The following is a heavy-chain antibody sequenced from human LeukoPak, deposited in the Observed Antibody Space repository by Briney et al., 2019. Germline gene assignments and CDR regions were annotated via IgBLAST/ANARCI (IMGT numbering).Heavy chain of an antibody. CDR2: ISAYNGNT. V-gene: IGHV1-18*01. Sequence: GASVKVSCKASGYTFTSYGISWVRQAPGQGLEWMGWISAYNGNTNYAQKLQGRVTMTTDTSTSTAYMELRSLRSDDTAVYYCARVKIRYSSGWVFDYWGQGTLVTVSS. D-gene: IGHD6-19*01. CDR1: GYTFTSYG. J-gene: IGHJ4*02. CDR3: ARVKIRYSSGWVFDY.